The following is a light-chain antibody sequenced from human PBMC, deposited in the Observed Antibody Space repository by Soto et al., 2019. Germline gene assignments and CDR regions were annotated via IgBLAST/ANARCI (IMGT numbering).Light chain of an antibody. Sequence: DIQMTQSPSSLSASVGDRVTITCRASQSISNYLNWYQQKPGKAPKVLIYAASSLQGRVPSRFSGSGSGTDFTLTISSLQPEDFATYYCQQSYSTPQTFGQGTKVEIK. CDR1: QSISNY. CDR2: AAS. CDR3: QQSYSTPQT. J-gene: IGKJ1*01. V-gene: IGKV1-39*01.